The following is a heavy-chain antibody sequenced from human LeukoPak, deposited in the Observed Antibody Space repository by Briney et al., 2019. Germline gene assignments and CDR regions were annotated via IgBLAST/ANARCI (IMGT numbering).Heavy chain of an antibody. V-gene: IGHV4-59*08. CDR1: GGSISSYY. Sequence: SETLSLTCTVSGGSISSYYWSWIRQPPGKGLEWIGYIYYSGSTNYNPSLKSRVTISVDTSKNQFSLKLSSVTAADTAVYYCARAPIAVAGFDAFDIWGQGTMVTVSS. D-gene: IGHD6-19*01. CDR2: IYYSGST. J-gene: IGHJ3*02. CDR3: ARAPIAVAGFDAFDI.